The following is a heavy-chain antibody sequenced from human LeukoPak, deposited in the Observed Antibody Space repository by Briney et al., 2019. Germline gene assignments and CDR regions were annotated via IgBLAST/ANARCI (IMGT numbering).Heavy chain of an antibody. Sequence: SETLSLTCAVYGGSFSGYYWSWIRQPPGTGLEWIGEINHSGSTNYNPSLKSRVTISVDTSKNQFSLKLSSVTAADTAVYYCARGGYYYDSSGYYPRTFDYWGQGTLVTVSS. CDR2: INHSGST. CDR1: GGSFSGYY. J-gene: IGHJ4*02. CDR3: ARGGYYYDSSGYYPRTFDY. D-gene: IGHD3-22*01. V-gene: IGHV4-34*01.